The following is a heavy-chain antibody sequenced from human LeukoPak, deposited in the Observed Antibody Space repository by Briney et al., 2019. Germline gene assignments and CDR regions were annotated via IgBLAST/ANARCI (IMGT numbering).Heavy chain of an antibody. CDR2: IKQDGSEK. D-gene: IGHD5-12*01. V-gene: IGHV3-7*01. CDR1: GFTLSSYW. J-gene: IGHJ4*02. CDR3: EVDGY. Sequence: GGSLRLSCAASGFTLSSYWMTWVRQAPGKGLEWVANIKQDGSEKYYVDSVKGRFTISRDNAKNSLYLQMNSLRAEDTAVYYCEVDGYWGQGTLVTVSS.